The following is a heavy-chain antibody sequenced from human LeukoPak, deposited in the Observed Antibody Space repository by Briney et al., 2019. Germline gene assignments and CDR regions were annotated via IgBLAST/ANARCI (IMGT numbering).Heavy chain of an antibody. CDR3: ARDANYDYVWGSFFS. Sequence: GGSLRLSCAASGFTFSSYAMHWVRQAPGKGLEWVAVIWYDGSNKYYADSVKGRFTISRDNSKNTLYLQMNSLRAEDTAVYYCARDANYDYVWGSFFSWGQGTLVTVSS. J-gene: IGHJ4*02. D-gene: IGHD3-16*01. V-gene: IGHV3-33*08. CDR2: IWYDGSNK. CDR1: GFTFSSYA.